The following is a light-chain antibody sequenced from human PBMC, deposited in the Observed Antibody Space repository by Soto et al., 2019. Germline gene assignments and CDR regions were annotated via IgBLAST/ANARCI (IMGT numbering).Light chain of an antibody. CDR2: GAS. J-gene: IGKJ4*01. V-gene: IGKV3-20*01. CDR1: QSVSSSY. Sequence: EVVLTQSPGTLSLSPGERATLSCRASQSVSSSYLAWYQQKPGQAPRLLVYGASSRATGIPDRFSGSGSGTDFTLLINRLEPEDFAVYYCQQYGSSPTFGGGTKVEIK. CDR3: QQYGSSPT.